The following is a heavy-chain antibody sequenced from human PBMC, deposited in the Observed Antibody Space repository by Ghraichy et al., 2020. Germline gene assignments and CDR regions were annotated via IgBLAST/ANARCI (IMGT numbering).Heavy chain of an antibody. CDR2: INHSGST. CDR3: ARGHGNWDHRRHYFDY. J-gene: IGHJ4*02. V-gene: IGHV4-34*01. Sequence: SETLSLTCAVYGGSFSGYYWSWIRQPPGKGLEWIGEINHSGSTNYNPSLKSRVTISVDTSKNQFSLKLSSVTAADTAVYYCARGHGNWDHRRHYFDYWGQGTLVTVSS. D-gene: IGHD7-27*01. CDR1: GGSFSGYY.